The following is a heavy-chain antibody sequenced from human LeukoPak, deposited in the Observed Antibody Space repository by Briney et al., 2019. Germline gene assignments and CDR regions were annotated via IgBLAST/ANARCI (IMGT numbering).Heavy chain of an antibody. Sequence: GGSLRLSCAASGFSVINTYMSWVRQAPGKGLEWVSVIYSGGATYYADSVKGRFAISRDNSNNTLYLQMNSLRAEDTAVYYCARDSGGDSSGYPVLWGQGTLVTVSS. CDR1: GFSVINTY. CDR3: ARDSGGDSSGYPVL. D-gene: IGHD3-22*01. V-gene: IGHV3-66*01. CDR2: IYSGGAT. J-gene: IGHJ4*02.